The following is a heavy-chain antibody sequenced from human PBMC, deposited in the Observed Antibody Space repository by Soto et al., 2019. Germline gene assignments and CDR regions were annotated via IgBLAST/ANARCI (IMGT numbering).Heavy chain of an antibody. D-gene: IGHD6-13*01. Sequence: QVQLQQWGAGLLKPSETLSLTCAVYGGSFSGYYWSWIRQPPGKGLEWIGEINHSGSTNYNPSLKSRVTISVDTSKNQFSLKLSSVTAADTAVYYCARVSAGKRIKEAAAGYWGQGTLVTVSS. V-gene: IGHV4-34*01. CDR1: GGSFSGYY. CDR2: INHSGST. CDR3: ARVSAGKRIKEAAAGY. J-gene: IGHJ4*02.